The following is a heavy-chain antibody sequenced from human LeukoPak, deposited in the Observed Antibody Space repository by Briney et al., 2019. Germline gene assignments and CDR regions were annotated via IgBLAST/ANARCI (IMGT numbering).Heavy chain of an antibody. V-gene: IGHV4-38-2*02. D-gene: IGHD4-23*01. CDR2: INHSGST. J-gene: IGHJ6*03. Sequence: SETLSLTCTVSGYSISSGYYWSWIRQPAGKGLEWIGEINHSGSTNYNPSLKSRVTISVDTSKNQFSLKLSSVTAADTAVYYCARGVGNIYYYYYYYMDVWGKGTTVTVSS. CDR1: GYSISSGYY. CDR3: ARGVGNIYYYYYYYMDV.